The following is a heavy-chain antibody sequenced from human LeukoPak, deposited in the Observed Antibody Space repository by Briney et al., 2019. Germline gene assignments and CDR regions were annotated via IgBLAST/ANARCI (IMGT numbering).Heavy chain of an antibody. D-gene: IGHD6-13*01. CDR1: GFTFSSYG. Sequence: GGSLRLSCAASGFTFSSYGMNWVRQAPGKGLEWVSAISGSGGSTYYADSVKGRFTISRDNPKNTLYLQMNSLRAEDTAVYYCARGSSWDNYFDYWGQGTLVTVSS. CDR2: ISGSGGST. V-gene: IGHV3-23*01. CDR3: ARGSSWDNYFDY. J-gene: IGHJ4*02.